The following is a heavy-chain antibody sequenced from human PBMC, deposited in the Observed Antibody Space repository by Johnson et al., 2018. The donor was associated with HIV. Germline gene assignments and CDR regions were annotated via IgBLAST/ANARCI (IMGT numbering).Heavy chain of an antibody. J-gene: IGHJ3*02. CDR3: ARGGNEIDAFDI. V-gene: IGHV3-30*03. Sequence: QVQLVESGGGVVQPGRSLRLSCAASGFTFSSYGIHWVRQAPGKGLEWAAVISYDGSNKYYADSVKGRFTISRDNSKNTLYLQMNSLRAEDTAVYYCARGGNEIDAFDIWGQGTMVTVSS. D-gene: IGHD1-1*01. CDR2: ISYDGSNK. CDR1: GFTFSSYG.